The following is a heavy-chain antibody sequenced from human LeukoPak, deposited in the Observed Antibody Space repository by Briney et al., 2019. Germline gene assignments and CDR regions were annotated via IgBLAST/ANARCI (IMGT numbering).Heavy chain of an antibody. CDR2: ISNSNGST. CDR3: ARGVRGVGFGRFTQD. Sequence: GGSLRLSCAVSGFTFSSYALNWVRQAPGKGLEWVSSISNSNGSTYYADSVEGRFTISRDNSKNTLYLQMNSLRAEDTAVYYCARGVRGVGFGRFTQDWGQGTLVTVSS. D-gene: IGHD3-10*01. V-gene: IGHV3-23*01. CDR1: GFTFSSYA. J-gene: IGHJ1*01.